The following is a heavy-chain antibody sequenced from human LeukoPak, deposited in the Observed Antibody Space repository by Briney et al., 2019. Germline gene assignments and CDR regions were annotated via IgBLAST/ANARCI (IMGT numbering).Heavy chain of an antibody. CDR3: ATDSIGPATDFDY. D-gene: IGHD2-2*01. J-gene: IGHJ4*02. CDR1: GFTFSAYG. Sequence: GGSLRLSCAASGFTFSAYGMHWVRQAPGKGLEWVADIWSDGGKSYNSDSVKGRFTISRDNSKNTLYLQMNSLRADDTAVYYCATDSIGPATDFDYWGQGTLVTVSS. V-gene: IGHV3-33*01. CDR2: IWSDGGKS.